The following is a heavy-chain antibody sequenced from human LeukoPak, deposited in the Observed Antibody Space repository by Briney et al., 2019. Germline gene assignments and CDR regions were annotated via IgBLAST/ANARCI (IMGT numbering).Heavy chain of an antibody. J-gene: IGHJ4*02. CDR3: ATTRGDTAGYPVFDN. D-gene: IGHD3-10*01. CDR2: ISYDGSNK. CDR1: GFTFSSYA. V-gene: IGHV3-30*04. Sequence: PGRSLRLSCAASGFTFSSYAMHWVRQAPGKGLEWVAVISYDGSNKYYADSVKGRFTIYRDNSKNTLYLQMNSLRAEDTAVYYCATTRGDTAGYPVFDNWGQGTLVTVSS.